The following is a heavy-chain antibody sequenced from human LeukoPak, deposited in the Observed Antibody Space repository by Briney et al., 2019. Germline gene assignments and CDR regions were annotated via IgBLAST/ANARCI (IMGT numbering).Heavy chain of an antibody. Sequence: SETLSLTCTVSGGSINSNYWNWIRQPPGKGLEWIGFIYYSGSTSYNPSLKSRVTISLDTSKNQFSLKLSSVTAADTAVYHCARDISSLGYYYYMDVWGKGTTVTVSS. CDR1: GGSINSNY. CDR2: IYYSGST. D-gene: IGHD2/OR15-2a*01. V-gene: IGHV4-59*01. CDR3: ARDISSLGYYYYMDV. J-gene: IGHJ6*03.